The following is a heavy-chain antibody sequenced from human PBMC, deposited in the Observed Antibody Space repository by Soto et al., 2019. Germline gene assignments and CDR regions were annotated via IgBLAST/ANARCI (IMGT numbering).Heavy chain of an antibody. CDR3: ARDLLHYDSIRYYLIGTAF. V-gene: IGHV1-2*04. J-gene: IGHJ6*02. CDR1: GYTFTGYY. CDR2: INPNSGGT. D-gene: IGHD3-22*01. Sequence: ASVKVSCKASGYTFTGYYMHWVRQAPGQGLEWMGWINPNSGGTNYEQKFQGWVTMTRDTSISTAYMELSRLRSDDTAVYYCARDLLHYDSIRYYLIGTAFWGQGTTDTGS.